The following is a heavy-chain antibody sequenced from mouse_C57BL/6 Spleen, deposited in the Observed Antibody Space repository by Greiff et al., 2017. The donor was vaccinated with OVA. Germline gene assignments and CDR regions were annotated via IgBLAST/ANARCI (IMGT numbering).Heavy chain of an antibody. V-gene: IGHV7-3*01. CDR1: GFTFTDYY. CDR3: ARYIDQYSGSSYENYFDY. D-gene: IGHD1-1*01. CDR2: IRNKANGYTT. J-gene: IGHJ2*01. Sequence: EVLLVESGGGLVQPGGSLSLSCAASGFTFTDYYMSWVRQPPGKELEWLGFIRNKANGYTTDYSASMKGRFTIARDNSQSILYLQLNALIAEDSATYYCARYIDQYSGSSYENYFDYWGQGTTLTVSS.